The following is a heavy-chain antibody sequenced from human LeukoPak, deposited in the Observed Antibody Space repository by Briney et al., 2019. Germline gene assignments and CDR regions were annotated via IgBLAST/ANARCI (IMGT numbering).Heavy chain of an antibody. Sequence: GGSLRLSCAASGFTFSSYGMHWVRQAPGKGLEWVAVIWYDGSNKYYADSVKGRFTISRDNSKNTLYLQMNSLRAEDTAVYYCARDIRYFDWSYFDYWGQGTLVTVSS. V-gene: IGHV3-33*01. J-gene: IGHJ4*02. CDR3: ARDIRYFDWSYFDY. D-gene: IGHD3-9*01. CDR1: GFTFSSYG. CDR2: IWYDGSNK.